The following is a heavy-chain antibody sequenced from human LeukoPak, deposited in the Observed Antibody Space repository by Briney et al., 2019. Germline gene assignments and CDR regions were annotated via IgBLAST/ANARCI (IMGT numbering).Heavy chain of an antibody. D-gene: IGHD5-18*01. CDR2: ISGSGGST. V-gene: IGHV3-23*01. J-gene: IGHJ4*02. Sequence: GGSLRLSYAASGLTFSSYALSWVRQAPGKGLEWVSAISGSGGSTYYADSMKGRFTISRDNSKNTLYLQMNSLGAEDTAVYYCAKDISQGYTAGSIEQDYWGQGTLVTVSS. CDR1: GLTFSSYA. CDR3: AKDISQGYTAGSIEQDY.